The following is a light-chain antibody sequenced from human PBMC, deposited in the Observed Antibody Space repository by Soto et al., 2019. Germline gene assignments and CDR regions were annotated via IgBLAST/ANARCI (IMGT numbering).Light chain of an antibody. CDR1: SSNIGAGYE. V-gene: IGLV1-40*01. Sequence: QSALTQPPSVSEAPGQRVTISCTGSSSNIGAGYEAHWYQQVPGTAPKLLIYENNNRPSGVPDRLSGSKSGTSASLAITGLQAEDEAEYSCQSYDSSLSGYVFGTGTKLTVL. J-gene: IGLJ1*01. CDR2: ENN. CDR3: QSYDSSLSGYV.